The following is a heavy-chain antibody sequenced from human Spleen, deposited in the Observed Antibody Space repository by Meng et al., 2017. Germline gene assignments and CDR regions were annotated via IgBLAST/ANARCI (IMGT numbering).Heavy chain of an antibody. CDR1: GFTFSSYG. Sequence: GGSLRLSCAASGFTFSSYGMHWVRQAPGKGLEWVAVIWYDGSNKYYADSVKGRFTISRDNSKNTLYLQMNSLRAEDTAVYYCARDLGYDSSGYSNWFDPWGQGTLVTVSS. J-gene: IGHJ5*02. V-gene: IGHV3-33*01. D-gene: IGHD3-22*01. CDR3: ARDLGYDSSGYSNWFDP. CDR2: IWYDGSNK.